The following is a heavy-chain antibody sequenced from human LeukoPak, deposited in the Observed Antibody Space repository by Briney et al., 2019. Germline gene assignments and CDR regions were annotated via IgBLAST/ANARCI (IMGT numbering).Heavy chain of an antibody. Sequence: ASVKVSCKAFGYTFTSNYMHWVRQAPGQGPEWMGVISPSGGSTTYAQKFQGRVTLTRDMSTSTDYLELSSLRSEDTAVYYCARDLGYGDPPLANWFDPWGQGTLVTVSS. CDR1: GYTFTSNY. CDR2: ISPSGGST. J-gene: IGHJ5*02. V-gene: IGHV1-46*01. D-gene: IGHD4-17*01. CDR3: ARDLGYGDPPLANWFDP.